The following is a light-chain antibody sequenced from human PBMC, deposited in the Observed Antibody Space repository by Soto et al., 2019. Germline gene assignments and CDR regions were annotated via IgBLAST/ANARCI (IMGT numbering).Light chain of an antibody. V-gene: IGLV2-14*01. CDR3: SSYTSSSTPYV. J-gene: IGLJ1*01. CDR2: DVS. Sequence: QSVLTQPASVSGSPGQSITISCTGNSSDVGGYNYVSWYQQHPGKAPKLMIYDVSNRPSGVSNRFSGSKSGNTASLTISGPQAEDEADYYCSSYTSSSTPYVFGTGTKVTVL. CDR1: SSDVGGYNY.